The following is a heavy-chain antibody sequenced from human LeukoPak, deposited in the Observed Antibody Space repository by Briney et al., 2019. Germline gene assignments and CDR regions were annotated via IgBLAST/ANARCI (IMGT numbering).Heavy chain of an antibody. CDR1: GGSFSGYY. CDR3: ARELTTVTKAPFDY. J-gene: IGHJ4*02. Sequence: ETLSLTCAVYGGSFSGYYWSWIRQPPGKGLEWVANIKQDGSEKYYVDSVKGRFTISRDNAKNSLYLQMNSLRAEDTAVYYCARELTTVTKAPFDYWGQGTLVTVSS. CDR2: IKQDGSEK. D-gene: IGHD4-17*01. V-gene: IGHV3-7*01.